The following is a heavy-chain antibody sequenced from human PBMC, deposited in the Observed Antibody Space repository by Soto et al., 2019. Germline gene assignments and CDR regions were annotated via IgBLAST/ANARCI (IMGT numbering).Heavy chain of an antibody. CDR2: ISGSADST. Sequence: EVQLLESGGGFIHPGGSLRLSCAASGFSFSSFAMNWVRQAPGQGLEWVSIISGSADSTFYADSVKGRFTISRDKSKSTLYLQINSLRAEDTAVYYCAKTRGAMIYAISVYGMDVWGQGTTVTVSS. V-gene: IGHV3-23*01. CDR3: AKTRGAMIYAISVYGMDV. J-gene: IGHJ6*02. CDR1: GFSFSSFA. D-gene: IGHD2-8*01.